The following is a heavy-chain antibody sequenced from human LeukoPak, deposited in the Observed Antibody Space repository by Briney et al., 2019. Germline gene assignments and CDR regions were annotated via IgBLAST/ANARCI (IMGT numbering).Heavy chain of an antibody. CDR1: GGSFSGYF. J-gene: IGHJ3*02. V-gene: IGHV4-34*01. CDR2: INHSGST. CDR3: ARPAGGGYCDSSAPRGAFDI. Sequence: PSETLSLTCAAYGGSFSGYFWSWLRQPPGKGLEWIGEINHSGSTNYNPSLKSRVTISVDTSKNQFSLKLSSVTAADTAVYYCARPAGGGYCDSSAPRGAFDIWGQGTMVTVSS. D-gene: IGHD3-22*01.